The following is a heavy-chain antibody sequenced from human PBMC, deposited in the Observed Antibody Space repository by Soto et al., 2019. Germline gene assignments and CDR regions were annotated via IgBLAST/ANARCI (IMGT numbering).Heavy chain of an antibody. CDR1: VGSFIGYY. V-gene: IGHV4-34*01. CDR3: ARVLAARASRDFDY. CDR2: INPSGGT. Sequence: PSETLSLTCAVYVGSFIGYYWNWIRQSPGKGLEWIGEINPSGGTNYNPSLKSRVTISVATSKNQFSLKLSSVTAADTAVYYCARVLAARASRDFDYWGQGTLVTVSS. J-gene: IGHJ4*02. D-gene: IGHD6-6*01.